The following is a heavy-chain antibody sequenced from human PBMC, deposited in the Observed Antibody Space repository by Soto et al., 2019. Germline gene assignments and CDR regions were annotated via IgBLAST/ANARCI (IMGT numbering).Heavy chain of an antibody. V-gene: IGHV3-21*01. CDR1: GFTFSSYT. Sequence: LRLSCAASGFTFSSYTMNWVRQAPGKGLEWVSSISSRSSYIYYADSVKGRFTISRDNAKISVYLQMNSLRAEDTAVYYCARDQRYDFWSGYYRDYGMDVWGQGTTVTVSS. CDR2: ISSRSSYI. J-gene: IGHJ6*02. CDR3: ARDQRYDFWSGYYRDYGMDV. D-gene: IGHD3-3*01.